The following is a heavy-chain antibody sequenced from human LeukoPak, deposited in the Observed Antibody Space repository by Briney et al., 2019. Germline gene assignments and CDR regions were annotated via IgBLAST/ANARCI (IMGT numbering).Heavy chain of an antibody. CDR3: ARRAGGPNWFDP. CDR2: IYHSGST. Sequence: SETLSLTCAVSGYSISSGYYWGWIRQPPGKGLEWIGSIYHSGSTYYNPSLKSRVTISVDTSKNQFSLKLNSVTAADTAVYYCARRAGGPNWFDPWGQGTLVTVSS. V-gene: IGHV4-38-2*01. CDR1: GYSISSGYY. J-gene: IGHJ5*02.